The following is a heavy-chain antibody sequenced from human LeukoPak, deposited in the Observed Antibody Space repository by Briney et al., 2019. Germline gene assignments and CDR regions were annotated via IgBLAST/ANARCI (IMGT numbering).Heavy chain of an antibody. CDR3: AKERYYDSSGLSNYFDY. Sequence: GGSLRLSCAASGFTFSSYAMHWVRQAPGKGLEWVAVISYDGSNKYYADSVKGRFTISRDNSKNTLYLQMNSLRAEDTAVYYCAKERYYDSSGLSNYFDYWGQGTLVTVSS. J-gene: IGHJ4*02. D-gene: IGHD3-22*01. CDR2: ISYDGSNK. CDR1: GFTFSSYA. V-gene: IGHV3-30*04.